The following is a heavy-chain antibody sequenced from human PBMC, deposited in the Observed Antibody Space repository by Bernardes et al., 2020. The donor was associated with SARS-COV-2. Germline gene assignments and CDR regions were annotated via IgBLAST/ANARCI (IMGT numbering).Heavy chain of an antibody. J-gene: IGHJ6*02. CDR3: ARDQGQLVLIYYYGMDV. CDR1: GFTFSSYA. CDR2: ISGSGGTT. D-gene: IGHD6-6*01. V-gene: IGHV3-23*01. Sequence: GVSLRLSCSASGFTFSSYAMNWVRQAPGKGLEWVSDISGSGGTTNYADSVMGRFTISRDNSKNTLYLQMSSLRAEDTAVYYCARDQGQLVLIYYYGMDVWGQGTTVTVSS.